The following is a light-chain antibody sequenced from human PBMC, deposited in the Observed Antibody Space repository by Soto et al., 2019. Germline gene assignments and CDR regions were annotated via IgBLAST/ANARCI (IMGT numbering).Light chain of an antibody. Sequence: DVVMTQNPLSLSVAPGQPASISCKSSHSLLHITGETFLFWYLQKPGQSPQLLIYGVSTRVSGVPDRFSGSGSGTDFTLEISRVETDDVGIYYCMQSTQLPPTFGQGTRPEIK. CDR3: MQSTQLPPT. CDR1: HSLLHITGETF. J-gene: IGKJ5*01. CDR2: GVS. V-gene: IGKV2D-29*02.